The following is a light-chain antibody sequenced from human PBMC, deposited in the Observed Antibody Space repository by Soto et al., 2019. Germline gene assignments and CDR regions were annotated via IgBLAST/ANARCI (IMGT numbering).Light chain of an antibody. V-gene: IGKV3-20*01. J-gene: IGKJ1*01. CDR3: QQYGRSPPSWT. Sequence: ETVLTQSPGTLSLSPGERATLSCRASQSVSSSYLAWYQQKPGQAPRLLIYGASSRATGIPDRFSDSGSGTDFTLTISRLEPEDFAVYYCQQYGRSPPSWTFGQRTKVEIK. CDR2: GAS. CDR1: QSVSSSY.